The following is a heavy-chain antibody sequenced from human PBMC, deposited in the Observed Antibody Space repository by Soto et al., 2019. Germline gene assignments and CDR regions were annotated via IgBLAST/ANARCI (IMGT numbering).Heavy chain of an antibody. CDR2: IWYDGSNK. CDR3: ARVNGDYSRGYYFHS. J-gene: IGHJ4*02. D-gene: IGHD4-17*01. Sequence: QVQLVESGGGVVQPGRSLRLSCAASGFTFSSYGMHWVRQAPGKGLEWVAVIWYDGSNKYYADSVKGRFTISRDKSKNTLDLQLNSLRAEDTAVYYCARVNGDYSRGYYFHSWGQGTLVTVSS. V-gene: IGHV3-33*01. CDR1: GFTFSSYG.